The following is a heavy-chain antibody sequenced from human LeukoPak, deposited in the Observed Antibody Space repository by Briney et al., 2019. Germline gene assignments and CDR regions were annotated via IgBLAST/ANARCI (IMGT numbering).Heavy chain of an antibody. CDR1: GGSITNYY. CDR3: ARDLDYGEKSEDY. CDR2: MYYGGTT. J-gene: IGHJ4*02. D-gene: IGHD4/OR15-4a*01. Sequence: SETLSLTCTVSGGSITNYYWSWIRQPSGKGLEWIGYMYYGGTTDYNPSLKSRVIISADTSKKEFSLKLRSVTAADTAVYYCARDLDYGEKSEDYWGQGTLVTVSS. V-gene: IGHV4-59*12.